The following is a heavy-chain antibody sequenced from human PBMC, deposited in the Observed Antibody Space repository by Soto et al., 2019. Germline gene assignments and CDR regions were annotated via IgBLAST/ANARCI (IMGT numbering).Heavy chain of an antibody. V-gene: IGHV1-58*01. J-gene: IGHJ6*02. CDR1: GFTFTSSA. D-gene: IGHD3-22*01. CDR2: IVVGSGNT. Sequence: GASVKVSCKASGFTFTSSAVQWVRQARGQRLEWIGWIVVGSGNTNYAQKFQERVTITRDMSTSTAYMELSSLRSEDTAVYYCAADIPNLLRGNPFYYYYGMDVWGQGTTV. CDR3: AADIPNLLRGNPFYYYYGMDV.